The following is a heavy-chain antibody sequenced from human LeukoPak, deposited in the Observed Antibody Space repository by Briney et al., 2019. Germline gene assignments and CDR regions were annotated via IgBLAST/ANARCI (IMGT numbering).Heavy chain of an antibody. CDR2: INHSGGST. J-gene: IGHJ4*02. V-gene: IGHV1-46*01. D-gene: IGHD5-12*01. CDR1: RYTFTSYY. CDR3: ARVASGYGHY. Sequence: ASVKVSCKASRYTFTSYYMHWVRHGPGQGLEWMGIINHSGGSTSYAQKFQGRVTMTRDTSTSTVYMELSSLRSEDAAVYYCARVASGYGHYWGQGTLVTVSS.